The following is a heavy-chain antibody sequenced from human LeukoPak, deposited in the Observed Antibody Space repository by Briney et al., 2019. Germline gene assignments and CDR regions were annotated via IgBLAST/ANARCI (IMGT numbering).Heavy chain of an antibody. J-gene: IGHJ5*02. V-gene: IGHV3-43*02. CDR1: GFTLDDYA. Sequence: GGSLRLSCVASGFTLDDYALHWVRQALGKGLEWISLISGDGDNTYYADSVKGRFTISRDNSKNSLYLQMSSLRAEDTALYYCAKGVRSGTYYNCFDPWGQGTLVTVSS. CDR3: AKGVRSGTYYNCFDP. CDR2: ISGDGDNT. D-gene: IGHD1-26*01.